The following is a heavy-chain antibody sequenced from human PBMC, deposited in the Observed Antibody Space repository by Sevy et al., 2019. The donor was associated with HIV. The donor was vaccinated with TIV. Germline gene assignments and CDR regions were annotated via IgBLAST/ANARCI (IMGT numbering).Heavy chain of an antibody. J-gene: IGHJ3*02. Sequence: ASVKVSCKTTGYIFSDYNMHWVRQAPGQGLEWMALINPNSGVTIYENNFRGRVSVTRDTSMSTAYMELSGLTSADTAVSYCVRADINAPRPLLSFDIWGQGTMVTVSS. CDR3: VRADINAPRPLLSFDI. CDR1: GYIFSDYN. CDR2: INPNSGVT. V-gene: IGHV1-2*06. D-gene: IGHD3-3*01.